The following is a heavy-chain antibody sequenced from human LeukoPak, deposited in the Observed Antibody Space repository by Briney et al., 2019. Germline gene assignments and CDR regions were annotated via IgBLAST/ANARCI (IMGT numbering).Heavy chain of an antibody. Sequence: ASVKVSCKASGYTFTGYYMHWVRQAPGQGLEWMGWINPNSGATNYQGRVTMTRDTSIRTAYMELSRLRSDDTAVYYCARAVHYYDSSGYTDYWGQGTLVTVSS. CDR3: ARAVHYYDSSGYTDY. V-gene: IGHV1-2*02. CDR1: GYTFTGYY. CDR2: INPNSGAT. J-gene: IGHJ4*02. D-gene: IGHD3-22*01.